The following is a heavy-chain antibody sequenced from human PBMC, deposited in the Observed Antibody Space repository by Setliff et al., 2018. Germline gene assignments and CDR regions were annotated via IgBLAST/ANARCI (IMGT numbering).Heavy chain of an antibody. V-gene: IGHV1-69-2*01. CDR3: AFRRGYIYGLDN. CDR1: GYTFTDDY. J-gene: IGHJ4*02. Sequence: GASVKVSCKASGYTFTDDYMYWVKQATGKGLEWMGRIDPEDGKTVYAEKFQGRVIISADTSLGTVYLVIDSLRSEDTAVYYCAFRRGYIYGLDNWGQGTWVTVSS. D-gene: IGHD5-18*01. CDR2: IDPEDGKT.